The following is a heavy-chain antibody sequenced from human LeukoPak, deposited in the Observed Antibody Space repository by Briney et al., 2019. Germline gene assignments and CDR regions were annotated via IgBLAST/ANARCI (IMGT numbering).Heavy chain of an antibody. CDR3: ASKSSSWADYYYGMDV. D-gene: IGHD6-13*01. J-gene: IGHJ6*02. CDR2: INHSGST. CDR1: GGSFSGYY. V-gene: IGHV4-34*01. Sequence: LETLSLTCAVYGGSFSGYYWSWIRQPPGKGLEWIGEINHSGSTNYNPSLKSRVTISVDTSKNQFSLKLSSVTAADTAVYYCASKSSSWADYYYGMDVWGQGTTVTVSS.